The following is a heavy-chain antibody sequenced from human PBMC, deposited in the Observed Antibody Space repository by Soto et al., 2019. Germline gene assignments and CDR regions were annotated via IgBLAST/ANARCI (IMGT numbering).Heavy chain of an antibody. Sequence: QLQESGPGLVKPSETLSRTCTVSGGSIISSNFYWGWIRQPPGKGLGWIGSVEYGGSTYDNPSLKSRVTLSADTSKNQFSLKLTSVTAADTAIYYCARHVRGAVTMNWFDPWGHGTLVTVSS. V-gene: IGHV4-39*01. CDR1: GGSIISSNFY. D-gene: IGHD3-10*02. CDR3: ARHVRGAVTMNWFDP. J-gene: IGHJ5*02. CDR2: VEYGGST.